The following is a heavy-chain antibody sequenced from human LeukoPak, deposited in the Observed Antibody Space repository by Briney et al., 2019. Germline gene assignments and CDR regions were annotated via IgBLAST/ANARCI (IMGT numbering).Heavy chain of an antibody. CDR1: GFTFSSYG. Sequence: GGSLRLSCAASGFTFSSYGMHWVRQAPGKGLEWVPVIWYDGSNKYCADSVKGRFTISRDNSKNTLYLQMNSLRAEDTAVYYCARHPERYSYFDYWGQGTLVTVSS. CDR2: IWYDGSNK. V-gene: IGHV3-33*01. J-gene: IGHJ4*02. CDR3: ARHPERYSYFDY. D-gene: IGHD5-18*01.